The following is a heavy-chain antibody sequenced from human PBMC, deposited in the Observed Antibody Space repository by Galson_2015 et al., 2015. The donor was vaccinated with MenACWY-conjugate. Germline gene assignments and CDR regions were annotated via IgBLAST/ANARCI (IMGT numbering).Heavy chain of an antibody. CDR2: IYYSGST. CDR3: ARAAGSSSWYSPYYFDY. Sequence: YYWSWIRQPPGKGLEWIGSIYYSGSTYYNPSLKSRVTISVDTSKNQFSLKLSSVTAADTAVYYCARAAGSSSWYSPYYFDYWGQGTLVTVSS. CDR1: YY. D-gene: IGHD6-13*01. V-gene: IGHV4-39*07. J-gene: IGHJ4*02.